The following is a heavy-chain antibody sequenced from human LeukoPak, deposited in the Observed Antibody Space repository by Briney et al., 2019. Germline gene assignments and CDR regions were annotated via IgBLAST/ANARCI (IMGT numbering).Heavy chain of an antibody. V-gene: IGHV4-30-4*08. CDR1: GGSISSGDYY. CDR3: ARGGGYYDFWSGRYYMDV. Sequence: SETLSLTCTVSGGSISSGDYYWSWIRQPPGKGLEWIGYIYYSGSAYYNPSLKSRVTISVDTSKNQFSLKLSSVTAADTGVYYCARGGGYYDFWSGRYYMDVWGKGTTVTVSS. D-gene: IGHD3-3*01. CDR2: IYYSGSA. J-gene: IGHJ6*03.